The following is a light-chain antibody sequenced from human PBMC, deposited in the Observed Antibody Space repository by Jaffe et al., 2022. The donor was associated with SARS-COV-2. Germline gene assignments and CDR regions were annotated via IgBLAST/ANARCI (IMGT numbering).Light chain of an antibody. Sequence: DIQMTQSPSTLSASIGDRVTINCRASQNTSTWLAWYQQRAGKAPKLLIYEASILQSGVPSRFSGSGSGTDFTLTISSLQPDDFATYYCQQYNRFPYSFAQGTKLEVK. CDR3: QQYNRFPYS. J-gene: IGKJ2*03. V-gene: IGKV1-5*03. CDR2: EAS. CDR1: QNTSTW.